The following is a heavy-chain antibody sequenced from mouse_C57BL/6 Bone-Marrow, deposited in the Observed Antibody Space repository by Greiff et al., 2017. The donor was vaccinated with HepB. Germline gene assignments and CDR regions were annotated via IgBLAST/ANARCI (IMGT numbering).Heavy chain of an antibody. CDR2: INPSTGGT. CDR1: GYSFTGYY. D-gene: IGHD1-1*01. V-gene: IGHV1-42*01. CDR3: ARRGYYGSSAMDY. Sequence: VQLKESGPELVKPGASVKISCKASGYSFTGYYMNWVKQSPEKSLEWIGEINPSTGGTTYNQKFKAKATLTVDKSSSTAYMQLKSLTSEDSAVYYCARRGYYGSSAMDYWGQGTSVTVSS. J-gene: IGHJ4*01.